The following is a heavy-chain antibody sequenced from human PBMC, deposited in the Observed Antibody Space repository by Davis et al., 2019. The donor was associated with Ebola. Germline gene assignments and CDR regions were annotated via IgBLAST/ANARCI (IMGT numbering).Heavy chain of an antibody. CDR2: INHSGST. Sequence: SETLSLTCAVYGGSFSGYYWSWIRQPPGKGLEWIGEINHSGSTNYNPSLKSQVTISVDTSKNQFSLKLSSVTAADTAVYYCARGAYSSGWFPLDYWGQGTLVTVSS. V-gene: IGHV4-34*01. CDR3: ARGAYSSGWFPLDY. D-gene: IGHD6-19*01. CDR1: GGSFSGYY. J-gene: IGHJ4*02.